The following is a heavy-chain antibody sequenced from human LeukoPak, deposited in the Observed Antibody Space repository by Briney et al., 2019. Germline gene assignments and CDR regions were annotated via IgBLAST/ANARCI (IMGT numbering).Heavy chain of an antibody. CDR2: IKQDGSEK. J-gene: IGHJ4*02. V-gene: IGHV3-7*01. CDR1: GLRFSNYW. Sequence: GGSLILSCAVSGLRFSNYWMNWVRQAPGKGLEWVANIKQDGSEKYYVDSVRGRFTISRDNPKNSLHLQMNSLRAEDTAVYYCARDYVDYGGQGTLVTVSS. CDR3: ARDYVDY.